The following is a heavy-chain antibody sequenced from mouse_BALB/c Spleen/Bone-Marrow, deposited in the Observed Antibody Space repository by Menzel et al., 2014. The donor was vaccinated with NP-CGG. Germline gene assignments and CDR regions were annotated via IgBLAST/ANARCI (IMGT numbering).Heavy chain of an antibody. CDR1: GYTFTNHY. D-gene: IGHD1-1*01. V-gene: IGHV1S81*02. CDR3: SRHYYGTPYYAMDY. J-gene: IGHJ4*01. CDR2: INPSNGGT. Sequence: VQLQQSGAELVKPGASVKLSCKASGYTFTNHYIYWVKQRPGQGLEWIGGINPSNGGTKFNEKFKNKATLTIDKSSSTAYIQLSSLTSEDSAVYYCSRHYYGTPYYAMDYWGQGTSVTVSS.